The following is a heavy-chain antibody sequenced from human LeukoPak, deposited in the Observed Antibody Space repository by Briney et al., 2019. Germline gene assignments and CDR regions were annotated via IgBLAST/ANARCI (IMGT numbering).Heavy chain of an antibody. V-gene: IGHV4-59*01. J-gene: IGHJ4*02. CDR3: ARDSNYYDSSGPDFDY. D-gene: IGHD3-22*01. Sequence: SETPSLTCTVSGGSISSYYWSWIRQPPGKGLEWIGYIYYSGSTNYNPSLKSRVTISVDTSKNQFSLKLSSVTAADTAVYYCARDSNYYDSSGPDFDYWGQGTLVTVSS. CDR2: IYYSGST. CDR1: GGSISSYY.